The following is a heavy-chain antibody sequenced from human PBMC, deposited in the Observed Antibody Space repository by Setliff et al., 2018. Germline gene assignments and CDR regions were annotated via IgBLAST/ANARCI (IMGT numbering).Heavy chain of an antibody. CDR1: GDSVTNVHHY. D-gene: IGHD3-16*01. CDR2: IFNRVTT. V-gene: IGHV4-30-4*08. Sequence: SETLSLTCSVSGDSVTNVHHYWSWIRQSPGKGLEWLGNIFNRVTTFYNPSFESRLVISADPSRNQFSLQLASVTAADTAVYFCARVSAMLGGNFDTWDPGSLVTVSS. CDR3: ARVSAMLGGNFDT. J-gene: IGHJ4*01.